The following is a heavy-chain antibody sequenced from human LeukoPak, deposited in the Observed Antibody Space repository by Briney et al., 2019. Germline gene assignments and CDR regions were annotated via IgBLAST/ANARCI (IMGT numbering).Heavy chain of an antibody. CDR3: AGHGSRAVAGYFDY. CDR2: ISDSGGS. Sequence: SETLSLTCSVSGGSVSSGISYWSWIRQPPGEGLEWIAYISDSGGSDYNPSLRGRVTISLDTSKNQFSLRLTSVTAADTAVYYCAGHGSRAVAGYFDYWGQGTLVTVSS. D-gene: IGHD6-19*01. J-gene: IGHJ4*02. CDR1: GGSVSSGISY. V-gene: IGHV4-61*01.